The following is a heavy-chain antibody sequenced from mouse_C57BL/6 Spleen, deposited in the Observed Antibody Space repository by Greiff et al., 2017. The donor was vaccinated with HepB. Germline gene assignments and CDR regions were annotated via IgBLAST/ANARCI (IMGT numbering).Heavy chain of an antibody. D-gene: IGHD1-1*01. CDR2: IDPENGDT. J-gene: IGHJ3*01. Sequence: EVQLQQSGAELVRPGASVKLSCTASGFNIKDDYMHWVKQRPEQGLEWIGWIDPENGDTEYASKFQGKATITADTSSNTAYLQLSSLTSEDTAVYYCTTGLRWAYWGQGTLVTVSA. CDR3: TTGLRWAY. CDR1: GFNIKDDY. V-gene: IGHV14-4*01.